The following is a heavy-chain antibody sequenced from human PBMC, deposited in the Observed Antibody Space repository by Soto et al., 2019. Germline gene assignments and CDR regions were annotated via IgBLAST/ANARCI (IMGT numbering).Heavy chain of an antibody. V-gene: IGHV4-39*01. CDR2: IYYSGST. D-gene: IGHD1-7*01. CDR3: ARHPLTGTTCWFDP. J-gene: IGHJ5*02. Sequence: SETLSLTCTFSGGSIISSSYYWGWIRQPPGKGLEWIGSIYYSGSTYYNPSLKSRVTISVDTSKNQFSLKLSSVTAADTAVYYCARHPLTGTTCWFDPWGQGTLVTVSS. CDR1: GGSIISSSYY.